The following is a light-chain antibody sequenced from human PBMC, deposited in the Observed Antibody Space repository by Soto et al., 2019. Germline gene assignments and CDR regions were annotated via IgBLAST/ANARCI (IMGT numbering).Light chain of an antibody. CDR3: QQYNSYST. CDR2: DAS. CDR1: QGISSS. J-gene: IGKJ1*01. V-gene: IGKV1-9*01. Sequence: DIQLTQSPSFLSASVGDRVTMACRASQGISSSLAWYQRKPGKAPKLLIYDASSLESGVPSRFSGSGSGTEFTLTISSLQPDDFATYYCQQYNSYSTFGQGTKVDIK.